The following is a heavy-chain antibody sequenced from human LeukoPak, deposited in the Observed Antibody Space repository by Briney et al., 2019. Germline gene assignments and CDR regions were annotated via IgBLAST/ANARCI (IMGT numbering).Heavy chain of an antibody. V-gene: IGHV3-7*01. CDR2: IKQDGSEK. Sequence: GGSLRLSCAASGFTFSSYWMSWVRQARGKGLELVANIKQDGSEKYYVDSVKGRFTISRDNAKNSLYLQMNSLRAEDTAVYYCARGRRWLQFSLGAFDIWGQGTMVTVSS. D-gene: IGHD5-24*01. CDR1: GFTFSSYW. CDR3: ARGRRWLQFSLGAFDI. J-gene: IGHJ3*02.